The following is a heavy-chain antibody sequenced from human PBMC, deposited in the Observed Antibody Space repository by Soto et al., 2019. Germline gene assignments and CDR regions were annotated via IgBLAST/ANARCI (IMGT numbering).Heavy chain of an antibody. V-gene: IGHV3-23*01. D-gene: IGHD2-8*02. Sequence: AGSLRLSCAASGFTCRSYDMSWVRQAPGKGLEWVSTILVGGSTHYPDSVKGRFTISRDNSKNTVFLQMNSLTAGDTAVYYCAKATATGGGAFDICGQGTMVTVSS. J-gene: IGHJ3*02. CDR2: ILVGGST. CDR3: AKATATGGGAFDI. CDR1: GFTCRSYD.